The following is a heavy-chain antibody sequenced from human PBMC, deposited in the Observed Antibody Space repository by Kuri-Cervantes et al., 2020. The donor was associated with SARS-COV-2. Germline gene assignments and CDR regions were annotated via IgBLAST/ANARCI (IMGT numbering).Heavy chain of an antibody. J-gene: IGHJ3*02. CDR2: IIPILGTA. CDR1: GGTFSSYA. D-gene: IGHD3-3*01. Sequence: SVKVSCKASGGTFSSYAISWVRQAPGQGLEWMGRIIPILGTANYAQKFQGRVTIIADKSTSTAYMELSSLRSEDTAVYYCARVRDSITIFGVVTPDAFDIWGQGTMVTVSS. CDR3: ARVRDSITIFGVVTPDAFDI. V-gene: IGHV1-69*04.